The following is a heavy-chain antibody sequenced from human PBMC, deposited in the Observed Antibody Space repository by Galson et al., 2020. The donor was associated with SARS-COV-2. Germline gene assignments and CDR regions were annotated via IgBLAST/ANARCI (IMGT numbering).Heavy chain of an antibody. Sequence: QLGESLKISCAASGFIFSSHAMHWVRQAPVKGLEWVAVISYDGSNKYYADSVKGRFTISRDNSKNTLYLQMNGLRAEDTAVYYCARDYYDTSGYLFDYWGQGNLVTVSS. CDR1: GFIFSSHA. V-gene: IGHV3-30*04. J-gene: IGHJ4*02. CDR2: ISYDGSNK. CDR3: ARDYYDTSGYLFDY. D-gene: IGHD3-22*01.